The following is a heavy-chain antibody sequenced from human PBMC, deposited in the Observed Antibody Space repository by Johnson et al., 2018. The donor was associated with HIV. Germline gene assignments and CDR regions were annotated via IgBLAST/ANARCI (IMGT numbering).Heavy chain of an antibody. CDR3: AKDRRYSSSWYAFDI. D-gene: IGHD6-13*01. J-gene: IGHJ3*02. Sequence: VQLVESGGGLIQPGGSLRLSCAASGLSVSYGYMTWVRQAPGKGLEWVSVIYSGGNTYYTDSVKGRFTISRDNSDNTMYLQMNSLRVEDTAVYYCAKDRRYSSSWYAFDIWGQGTMVTVSS. V-gene: IGHV3-53*01. CDR2: IYSGGNT. CDR1: GLSVSYGY.